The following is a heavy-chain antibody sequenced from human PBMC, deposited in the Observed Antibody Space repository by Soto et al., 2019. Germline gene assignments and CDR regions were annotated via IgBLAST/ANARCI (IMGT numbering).Heavy chain of an antibody. J-gene: IGHJ6*02. D-gene: IGHD5-18*01. CDR3: ARGTRGYSYGNYYYGMDV. CDR2: INHSGST. Sequence: SETLSLTCAVYGGSFSGYYWSWIRQPPGKGLEWIGEINHSGSTNYNPSLKSRVTISVDTSKNQFSLKLSSVTAADTAVYYCARGTRGYSYGNYYYGMDVWGQGTTVT. V-gene: IGHV4-34*01. CDR1: GGSFSGYY.